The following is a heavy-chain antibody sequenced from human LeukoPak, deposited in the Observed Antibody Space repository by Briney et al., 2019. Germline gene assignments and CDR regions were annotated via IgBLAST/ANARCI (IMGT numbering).Heavy chain of an antibody. CDR2: IYTSGST. D-gene: IGHD6-6*01. CDR1: GGSISSGSYY. Sequence: PSETLSLTCTVSGGSISSGSYYWSWIQQPAGKGLEWIGRIYTSGSTNYNPSLKSRVTISVDTSKNQFSLKLSSVTAADTAVYYCARVYRQLGAFDYWGQGTLVTVSS. CDR3: ARVYRQLGAFDY. J-gene: IGHJ4*02. V-gene: IGHV4-61*02.